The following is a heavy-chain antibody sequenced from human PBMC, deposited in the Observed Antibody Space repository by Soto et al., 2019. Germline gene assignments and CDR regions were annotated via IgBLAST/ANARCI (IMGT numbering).Heavy chain of an antibody. V-gene: IGHV5-51*01. D-gene: IGHD6-13*01. CDR3: ARLRGSSFTVGCLDP. CDR1: GDGSSAYG. J-gene: IGHJ5*02. Sequence: EPLKVPCQGSGDGSSAYGVARFRQRQPKGLEWMGIIFPGDSHTKYSPSFQGQVTISVDKFISTAYLQWSSLKASDIATYYCARLRGSSFTVGCLDPWGQGTLVPVSS. CDR2: IFPGDSHT.